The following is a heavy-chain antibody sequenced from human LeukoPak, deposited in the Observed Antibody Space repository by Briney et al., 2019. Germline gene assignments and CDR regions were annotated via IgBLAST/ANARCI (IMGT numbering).Heavy chain of an antibody. V-gene: IGHV3-7*03. D-gene: IGHD5-12*01. CDR1: GFTFSIYW. CDR2: IKQDGSEK. J-gene: IGHJ4*02. Sequence: GGSLTLSCAASGFTFSIYWMSRVRQAPGKGLEWVGNIKQDGSEKYYVDSVKGRFTISRDNAKNSLYLQMNSLRAEDTAVYYCARSDIVATIADYWGQGTLVTVYS. CDR3: ARSDIVATIADY.